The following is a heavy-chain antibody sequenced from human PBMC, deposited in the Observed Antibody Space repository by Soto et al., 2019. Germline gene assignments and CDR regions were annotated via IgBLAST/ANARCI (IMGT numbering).Heavy chain of an antibody. CDR3: ADVSTVTTNHKAFDI. Sequence: QVQLQQWGAGLLKPSETLSLTCAVYGGSFSGYYWSWIRQPPGKGLEWIGEINHSGSTNYNPSLKSRVTRSVDTSKNQFSLKLSSVTAADTAVYYCADVSTVTTNHKAFDIWGQGTMVTVSS. CDR1: GGSFSGYY. D-gene: IGHD4-17*01. J-gene: IGHJ3*02. V-gene: IGHV4-34*01. CDR2: INHSGST.